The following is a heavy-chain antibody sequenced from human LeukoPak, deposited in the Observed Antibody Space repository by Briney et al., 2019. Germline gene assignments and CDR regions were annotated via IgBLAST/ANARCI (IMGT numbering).Heavy chain of an antibody. V-gene: IGHV3-30*03. J-gene: IGHJ6*02. Sequence: GGSLRLSCAASGFTFSSYGMHWVRQAPGKGLEWVAVISYDGSNKYYADSVKGRFTISRDNAKNTLYLQMNSLRAEDTALYYCARGKYPYSLDVWGQGTTVSVSS. CDR3: ARGKYPYSLDV. CDR2: ISYDGSNK. CDR1: GFTFSSYG. D-gene: IGHD2-2*02.